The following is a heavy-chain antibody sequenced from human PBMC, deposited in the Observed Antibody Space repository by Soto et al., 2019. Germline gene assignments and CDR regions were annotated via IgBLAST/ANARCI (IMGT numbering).Heavy chain of an antibody. D-gene: IGHD2-8*01. Sequence: QVQLQESGPGLVKPSETLSLTCTVSGGSVSSGSYYWSWIRQPPGKGLAWIGHIYYSGSTKYNPSLRSRVTISVDTSKNQFSLRLSSVTAADTSVYYCARELGVLDYWGQGALVPVSS. CDR3: ARELGVLDY. CDR1: GGSVSSGSYY. CDR2: IYYSGST. J-gene: IGHJ4*02. V-gene: IGHV4-61*01.